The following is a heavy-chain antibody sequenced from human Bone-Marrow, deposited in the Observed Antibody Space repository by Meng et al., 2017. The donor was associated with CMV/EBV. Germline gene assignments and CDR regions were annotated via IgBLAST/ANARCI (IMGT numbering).Heavy chain of an antibody. CDR3: TSVSTAEPSDY. Sequence: GESLKISCVVSGLTISNSWMNWVRQAPGKGLEWVANMRPAGSGGDKYYVDSVKGRFTISRDSAKNSLYLQMNSLRAEDTAIYYCTSVSTAEPSDYWGQGTLVTVSS. V-gene: IGHV3-7*01. J-gene: IGHJ4*02. CDR2: MRPAGSGGDK. CDR1: GLTISNSW. D-gene: IGHD1-14*01.